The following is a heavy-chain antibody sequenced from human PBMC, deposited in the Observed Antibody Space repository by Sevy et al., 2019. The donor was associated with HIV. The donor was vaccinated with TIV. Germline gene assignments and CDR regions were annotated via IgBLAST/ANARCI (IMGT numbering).Heavy chain of an antibody. CDR1: GFIFSIAW. J-gene: IGHJ4*02. V-gene: IGHV3-15*01. D-gene: IGHD1-26*01. CDR3: VTDEEWNGVGATSFDY. Sequence: GGSLRLSCAASGFIFSIAWMSWVRQAPGKGLEWVGRIKSKTDGGTTDYAAPVRGGFTISRDASKNTLYLQMNSLKPADTAVYYCVTDEEWNGVGATSFDYWGQGTLVTVSS. CDR2: IKSKTDGGTT.